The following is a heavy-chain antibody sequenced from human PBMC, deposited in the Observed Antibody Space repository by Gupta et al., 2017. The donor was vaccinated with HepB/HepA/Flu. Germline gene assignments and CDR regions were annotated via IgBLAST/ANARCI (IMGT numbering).Heavy chain of an antibody. CDR1: GFTFSSYG. Sequence: QVQLVESGGGVVQPGRSLSLSCAASGFTFSSYGMHWVRQAPGKGLEWVAVISYDGSNKYYADSVKGRFTISRDNSKNTLYLQMNSLRAEDTAVYYCAKEGVKYSSSWYLDYWGQGTLVTVSS. D-gene: IGHD6-13*01. CDR3: AKEGVKYSSSWYLDY. CDR2: ISYDGSNK. V-gene: IGHV3-30*18. J-gene: IGHJ4*02.